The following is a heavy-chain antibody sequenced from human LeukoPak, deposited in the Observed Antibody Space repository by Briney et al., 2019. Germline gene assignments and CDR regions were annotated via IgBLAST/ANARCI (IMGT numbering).Heavy chain of an antibody. J-gene: IGHJ4*02. CDR1: GGTFSSYA. Sequence: SVKVSCKASGGTFSSYAISWVRQAPGQGLEWMGGIIPIFGTANYAQKFQGRVTITTDESTSTAYMELSSLRSEDTAVYYCASTYCTNGVCYGYYFDYWGQGTLVTVS. V-gene: IGHV1-69*05. CDR3: ASTYCTNGVCYGYYFDY. CDR2: IIPIFGTA. D-gene: IGHD2-8*01.